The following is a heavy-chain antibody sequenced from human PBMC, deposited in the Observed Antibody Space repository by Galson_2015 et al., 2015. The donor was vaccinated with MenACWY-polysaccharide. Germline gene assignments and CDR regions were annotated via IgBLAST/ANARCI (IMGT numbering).Heavy chain of an antibody. D-gene: IGHD1-26*01. V-gene: IGHV1-69*13. CDR2: IIPMFGAP. Sequence: SVKVSCKASGGAFSRNGFNWVRQAPGQGPEWMGGIIPMFGAPKYAQKFQGRLTITADESTSTAYMALSSLRPEDTAVYYCAIIEPHGSRSYWGQGTPVTVSS. CDR1: GGAFSRNG. J-gene: IGHJ4*02. CDR3: AIIEPHGSRSY.